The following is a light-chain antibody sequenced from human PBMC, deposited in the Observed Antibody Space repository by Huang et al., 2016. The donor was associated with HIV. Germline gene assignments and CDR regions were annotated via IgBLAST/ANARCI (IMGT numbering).Light chain of an antibody. CDR3: QQRSSRLT. J-gene: IGKJ4*01. V-gene: IGKV3-11*01. CDR1: QNINNY. CDR2: DAT. Sequence: EVVLTQSPATLSVFQGDRVTISCRASQNINNYLAWYQQKPGQAPRRLIYDATNRPPGISDKFSGSGSGAAFTLTINSLETEDFAIYYCQQRSSRLTFGGGT.